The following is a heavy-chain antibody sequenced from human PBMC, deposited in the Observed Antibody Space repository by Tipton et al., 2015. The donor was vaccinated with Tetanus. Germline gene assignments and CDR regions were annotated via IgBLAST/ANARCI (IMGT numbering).Heavy chain of an antibody. CDR2: IYYSGST. V-gene: IGHV4-61*05. CDR3: ARAGGGSWGNFDY. D-gene: IGHD6-13*01. Sequence: TLSLTCTVSGDSISSSSYYWGWIRQPPGKGLEWIGYIYYSGSTNYNPSLKSRVTISVDTSKNQFSLKLSSVTAADTAVYYCARAGGGSWGNFDYWGQGTLVTVSS. J-gene: IGHJ4*02. CDR1: GDSISSSSYY.